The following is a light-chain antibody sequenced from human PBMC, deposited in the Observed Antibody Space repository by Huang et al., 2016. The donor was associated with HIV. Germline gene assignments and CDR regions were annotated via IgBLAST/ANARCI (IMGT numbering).Light chain of an antibody. CDR2: AAS. CDR1: QNINTN. J-gene: IGKJ1*01. Sequence: EIVMTQSPGTLSVAPGERATLSGRASQNINTNLAWFQQKPGQAPRLLIYAASTRTAEFPARFSGSGSRTEFTLTISSLQSEDIAVYYWQQYNDWPRSFGQGTKVEIK. V-gene: IGKV3-15*01. CDR3: QQYNDWPRS.